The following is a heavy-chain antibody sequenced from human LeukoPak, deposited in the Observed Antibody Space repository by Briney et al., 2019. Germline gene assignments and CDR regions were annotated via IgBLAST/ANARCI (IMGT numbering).Heavy chain of an antibody. CDR1: GGSISCYY. V-gene: IGHV4-59*01. CDR3: ARGGVYDSSGYYLDY. Sequence: SETLSLTCTVSGGSISCYYWSWIRQPPGKGLEWIGYIYYSGSTNYNPSLKSRVTISVDTSKNQFSLKLSSVTAADTAVYYCARGGVYDSSGYYLDYWGQGTLVTVSS. D-gene: IGHD3-22*01. CDR2: IYYSGST. J-gene: IGHJ4*02.